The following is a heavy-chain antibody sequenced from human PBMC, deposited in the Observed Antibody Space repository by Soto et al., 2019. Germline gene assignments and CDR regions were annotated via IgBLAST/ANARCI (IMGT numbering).Heavy chain of an antibody. V-gene: IGHV3-23*01. D-gene: IGHD6-13*01. CDR2: ISGSGGST. J-gene: IGHJ6*03. CDR1: GFPFSSYA. CDR3: AKDVVDSGSWRPVPYYMDV. Sequence: GGSLRLSCAASGFPFSSYAMSWVRQAPGKGLEWVSAISGSGGSTYYADSVKGRFTISRDNPKNTLYLQMNSLRAEDTAVYYCAKDVVDSGSWRPVPYYMDVWGKGTTVTVSS.